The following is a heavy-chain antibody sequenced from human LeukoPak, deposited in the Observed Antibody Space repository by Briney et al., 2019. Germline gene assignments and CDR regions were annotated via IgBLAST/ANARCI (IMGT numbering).Heavy chain of an antibody. CDR1: GFTFSSYK. CDR2: ISSSGSTI. V-gene: IGHV3-48*03. J-gene: IGHJ3*02. Sequence: GGSLRLSCAASGFTFSSYKMNWVRQAPGKGLEWVSYISSSGSTIYYADSVKGRFTISRDNAKNSLYLQMNSLRAEDTAVYYCARVGLLGYCSSTSCYAFDIWGQGTMVTVSS. D-gene: IGHD2-2*01. CDR3: ARVGLLGYCSSTSCYAFDI.